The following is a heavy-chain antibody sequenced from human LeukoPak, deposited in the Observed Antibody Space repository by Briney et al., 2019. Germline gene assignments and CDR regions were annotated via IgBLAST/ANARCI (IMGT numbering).Heavy chain of an antibody. D-gene: IGHD5-18*01. CDR1: GFTFSSYG. CDR2: IWYDGSNK. J-gene: IGHJ6*03. CDR3: ARVGGYSYGYHYYYYMDV. Sequence: GGSLRLSCAASGFTFSSYGMHWVRQAPGKGLEWVAVIWYDGSNKYYADSVKGRFTISRDNSKNTLYLQMNSLRAEDTAVYYCARVGGYSYGYHYYYYMDVWGKGTTVTASS. V-gene: IGHV3-33*01.